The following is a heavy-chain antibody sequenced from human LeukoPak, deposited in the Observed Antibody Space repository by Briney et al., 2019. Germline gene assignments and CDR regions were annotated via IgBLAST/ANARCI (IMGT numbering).Heavy chain of an antibody. CDR1: GFTFSSYW. CDR2: IKQDGSEK. CDR3: ARENSNYAVFYYYYYMDV. D-gene: IGHD4-11*01. J-gene: IGHJ6*03. Sequence: PGGSLRLSCAASGFTFSSYWMSWVRQAPGKGLEWVANIKQDGSEKYYVDSVKGRFTISRDSAKNSLYLQMNSLRAEDTAVYYCARENSNYAVFYYYYYMDVWGKGTTVTVSS. V-gene: IGHV3-7*01.